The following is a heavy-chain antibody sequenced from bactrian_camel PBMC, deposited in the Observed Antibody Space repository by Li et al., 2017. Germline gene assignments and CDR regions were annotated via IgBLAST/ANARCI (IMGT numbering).Heavy chain of an antibody. V-gene: IGHV3S1*01. Sequence: HVQLVESGGASVQAGGSLNLSCAISGPTHSSYCMAWFRQSPGKEREGVASIYLGAGKTYYADSVKGRFTISRDNAENTLYLQMNNLKPEDTAMYYCAADPSLTGYCSNGAFKFGHYDMDHWGEGTQVTVS. CDR2: IYLGAGKT. D-gene: IGHD5*01. J-gene: IGHJ7*01. CDR1: GPTHSSYC.